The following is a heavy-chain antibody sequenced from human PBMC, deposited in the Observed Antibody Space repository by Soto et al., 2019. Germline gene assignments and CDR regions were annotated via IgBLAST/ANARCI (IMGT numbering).Heavy chain of an antibody. CDR1: GFTFSSYS. J-gene: IGHJ6*02. Sequence: GGSLRVSCAASGFTFSSYSMNWVRQAPGKGLEWVSSISSSTSYIYYADSVKGRFTISRDNAKNSLYLQMNSLRAEDTAVYYCARDRYYYDSSGYYRLKYGMDVWGQGTTVTVSS. D-gene: IGHD3-22*01. V-gene: IGHV3-21*01. CDR3: ARDRYYYDSSGYYRLKYGMDV. CDR2: ISSSTSYI.